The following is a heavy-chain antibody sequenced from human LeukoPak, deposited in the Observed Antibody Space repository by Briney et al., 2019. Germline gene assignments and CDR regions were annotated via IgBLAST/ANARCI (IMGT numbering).Heavy chain of an antibody. CDR2: ISSSSSMI. V-gene: IGHV3-48*02. J-gene: IGHJ4*02. Sequence: GGSLRLSCAASGFIFSSYSMNWVRQAPGKGLEWVSYISSSSSMIYYADSVKGRFTISRDNAKNSLYLQMKSLRDEDTAIYYCARDYGDLPARVPYFDYWGQGTLVTVSS. D-gene: IGHD4-17*01. CDR1: GFIFSSYS. CDR3: ARDYGDLPARVPYFDY.